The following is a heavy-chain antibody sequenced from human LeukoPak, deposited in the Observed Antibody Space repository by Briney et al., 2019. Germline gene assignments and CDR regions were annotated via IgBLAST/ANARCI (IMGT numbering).Heavy chain of an antibody. D-gene: IGHD3-22*01. Sequence: SETLSLTCAVYGGSFSGYYWSWIRQPPGKGLEWIGEINHSGSTNYNPSLKSRVTISVDKSKNQFSLKLSSVTAADTAVYYCARSGSGYSPYYFDYWGQGTLVTVSS. J-gene: IGHJ4*02. V-gene: IGHV4-34*01. CDR3: ARSGSGYSPYYFDY. CDR2: INHSGST. CDR1: GGSFSGYY.